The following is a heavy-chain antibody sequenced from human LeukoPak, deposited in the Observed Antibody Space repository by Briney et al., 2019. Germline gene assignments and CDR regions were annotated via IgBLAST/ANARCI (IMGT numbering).Heavy chain of an antibody. V-gene: IGHV3-23*01. CDR3: AKDRGGVVVIARDDAFDI. CDR2: ISGSGDIT. CDR1: GFIFSSYG. J-gene: IGHJ3*02. D-gene: IGHD3-22*01. Sequence: GGSLRLSCAASGFIFSSYGMNWVRQAPGKGLEWVSFISGSGDITHYADSVKGRFTISRVNSKNTLYLQMNSLRAEDTAVYYCAKDRGGVVVIARDDAFDIWGQGTMVTVSS.